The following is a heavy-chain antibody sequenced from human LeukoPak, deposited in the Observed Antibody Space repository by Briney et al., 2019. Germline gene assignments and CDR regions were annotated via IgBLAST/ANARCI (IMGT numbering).Heavy chain of an antibody. Sequence: PSETLSLTCTVSGGSISSYYWSWIRQPPGKGLEWFGYIYYSGSTNYNPSLKSRVTISVDTSKNQFSLKLSSVTAADTAVYYCASQQIDDAFDIWGQGTMVTVSS. V-gene: IGHV4-59*01. CDR3: ASQQIDDAFDI. CDR1: GGSISSYY. J-gene: IGHJ3*02. D-gene: IGHD2-2*01. CDR2: IYYSGST.